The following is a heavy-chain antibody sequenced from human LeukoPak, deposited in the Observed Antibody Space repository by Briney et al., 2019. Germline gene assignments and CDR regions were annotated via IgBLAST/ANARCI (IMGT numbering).Heavy chain of an antibody. CDR3: ARDESFYGSGRYY. CDR1: GGPIYSYY. J-gene: IGHJ4*02. CDR2: LYPGVST. V-gene: IGHV4-4*07. D-gene: IGHD3-10*01. Sequence: SETLSLTCTVSGGPIYSYYWSWIRQTAGKGLEWIGRLYPGVSTNYNPSLKSRVTMSVDTSKNQFALKLSAVTAADTAVYYCARDESFYGSGRYYWGQGTLVTVSS.